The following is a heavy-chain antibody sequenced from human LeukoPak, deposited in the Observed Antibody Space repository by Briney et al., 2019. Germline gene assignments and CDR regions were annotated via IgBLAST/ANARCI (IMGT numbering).Heavy chain of an antibody. CDR2: ISSSSSTI. CDR3: ASSKGYCSSTSCYNYYFDY. Sequence: GGSLRLSCAASGFTFSSYSMNWVRQAPGKGLEWVSYISSSSSTIYYADSVKGRFTISRDNAKNSLYLQMNSLRAEDTAVYYCASSKGYCSSTSCYNYYFDYWGQGTLVTVSS. D-gene: IGHD2-2*02. CDR1: GFTFSSYS. J-gene: IGHJ4*02. V-gene: IGHV3-48*01.